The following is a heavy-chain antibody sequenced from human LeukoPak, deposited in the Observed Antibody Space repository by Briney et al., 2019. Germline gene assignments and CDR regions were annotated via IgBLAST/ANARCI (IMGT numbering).Heavy chain of an antibody. J-gene: IGHJ4*02. Sequence: GGSLRLSCAASGFTFSSALMTWVRQAPGKGLEWVATIKDDGSDKYYVDSVKGRFTISRDNAKKSLWLQMNSLRVEDTAMYYCADLGSRDWGQGTLVTVSS. CDR1: GFTFSSAL. CDR2: IKDDGSDK. V-gene: IGHV3-7*01. CDR3: ADLGSRD. D-gene: IGHD3-16*01.